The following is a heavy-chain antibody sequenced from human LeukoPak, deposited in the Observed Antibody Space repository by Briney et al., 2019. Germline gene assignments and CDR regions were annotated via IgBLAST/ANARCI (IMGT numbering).Heavy chain of an antibody. CDR3: ARGGARNYNGTTCYFDY. D-gene: IGHD2/OR15-2a*01. CDR2: INHSGST. V-gene: IGHV4-34*01. J-gene: IGHJ4*02. Sequence: PSETLSLTCAVYGGSFSGYYWSWIRQPPGKGLEWIGEINHSGSTNYNPSLKSRVTISVDTSKNQFSLKLSSVPAADTTVFYCARGGARNYNGTTCYFDYWGQETLLTVSS. CDR1: GGSFSGYY.